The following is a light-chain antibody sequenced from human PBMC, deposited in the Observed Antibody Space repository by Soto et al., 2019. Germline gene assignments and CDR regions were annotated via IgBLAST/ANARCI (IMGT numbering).Light chain of an antibody. CDR3: QNFGDSPFT. V-gene: IGKV3-20*01. Sequence: EVVLMQSPDTLSLSPGERATLSCRASENISSHYIAWYQHKPGQAPRLLIFGASTRATGIPDRFSGSWSGTDFTLTINRLEPEDFAVYYCQNFGDSPFTFGPGTKVDIK. J-gene: IGKJ3*01. CDR2: GAS. CDR1: ENISSHY.